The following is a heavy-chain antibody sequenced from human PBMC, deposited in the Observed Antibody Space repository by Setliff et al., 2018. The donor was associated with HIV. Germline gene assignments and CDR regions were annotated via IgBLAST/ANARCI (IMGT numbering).Heavy chain of an antibody. D-gene: IGHD3-10*01. Sequence: SVKVSCKASGGTSSTHAINWVRQAPGQGLEWMGQIISILDITPYTQKLQGRVSITADKSTSTFYMELSDLTSADTAVYYCAGPRGDEAFDVWGQGTKVTVSS. CDR2: IISILDIT. CDR3: AGPRGDEAFDV. CDR1: GGTSSTHA. J-gene: IGHJ3*01. V-gene: IGHV1-69*10.